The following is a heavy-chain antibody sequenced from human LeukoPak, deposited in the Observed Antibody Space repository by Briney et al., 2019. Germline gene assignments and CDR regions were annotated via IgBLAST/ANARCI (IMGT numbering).Heavy chain of an antibody. J-gene: IGHJ4*02. CDR2: IGISSGNT. V-gene: IGHV3-48*01. Sequence: GGSLRLSCAASGFTFSDYSMNWVRQAPGKGLEWISYIGISSGNTKYADSVKGRFTISGDKAKNSLYLQMNSLRVEDTAVYYCARDYKYAFDNWGQGTLVTVSS. CDR3: ARDYKYAFDN. D-gene: IGHD5-24*01. CDR1: GFTFSDYS.